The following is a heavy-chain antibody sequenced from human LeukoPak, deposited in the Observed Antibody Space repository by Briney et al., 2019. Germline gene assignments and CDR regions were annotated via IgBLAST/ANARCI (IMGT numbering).Heavy chain of an antibody. D-gene: IGHD3-22*01. V-gene: IGHV1-18*01. CDR1: GYIFSNFFSSYG. J-gene: IGHJ4*02. CDR3: ASGYYSDGNGYSPADY. CDR2: ISPYNGKT. Sequence: ASVTVSCKASGYIFSNFFSSYGITWVRQAPGQGLEWMGWISPYNGKTKFAQKFQVRVTIRADTSTSTGYMELRSLRSDDTAVYYCASGYYSDGNGYSPADYWGQGTLVTVSS.